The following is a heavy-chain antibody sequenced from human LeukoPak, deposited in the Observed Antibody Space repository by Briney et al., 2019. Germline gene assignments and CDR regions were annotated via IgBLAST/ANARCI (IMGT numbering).Heavy chain of an antibody. Sequence: SETLSLTCTVSGGSISSSSYYWGWVRQPPGKGLEWIGSIYYSGSTYYNPSLKSRVTISVDTSKNQFSLKLSSVTAADTAVYYCARQRIAVAPRWFDPWGQGTLVTVSS. CDR1: GGSISSSSYY. V-gene: IGHV4-39*01. D-gene: IGHD6-19*01. CDR3: ARQRIAVAPRWFDP. J-gene: IGHJ5*02. CDR2: IYYSGST.